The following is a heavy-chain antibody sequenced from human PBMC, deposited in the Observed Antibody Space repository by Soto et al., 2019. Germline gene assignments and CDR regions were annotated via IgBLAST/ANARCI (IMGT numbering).Heavy chain of an antibody. CDR3: ARGLIFGYYGSGSEDY. V-gene: IGHV1-8*01. CDR1: GYTFTSYD. Sequence: QVPLVQSGAEVKKPGASVKVSCKASGYTFTSYDINWVRQATGQGLEWMGWMNPNSGNTGYAQKFQGRVTMTRNTSISTAYMELSSLRSEDTAVYYCARGLIFGYYGSGSEDYWGQGTLVTVSS. CDR2: MNPNSGNT. D-gene: IGHD3-10*01. J-gene: IGHJ4*02.